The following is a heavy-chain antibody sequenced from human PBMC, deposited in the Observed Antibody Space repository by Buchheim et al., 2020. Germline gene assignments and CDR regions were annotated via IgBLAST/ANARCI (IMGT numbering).Heavy chain of an antibody. V-gene: IGHV3-23*04. Sequence: EVQLVESGGHFVQPGESLRLSCAASGFTFPSYAMIWVRQAPGKGLEWVSAIVGSGSTTSYADSVRGRFNISRDNSKDTLYLQMNSLRVEDTARYFCAKTLRGSYYYDATGYSSDSWGQGTL. D-gene: IGHD3-22*01. CDR3: AKTLRGSYYYDATGYSSDS. CDR2: IVGSGSTT. CDR1: GFTFPSYA. J-gene: IGHJ5*02.